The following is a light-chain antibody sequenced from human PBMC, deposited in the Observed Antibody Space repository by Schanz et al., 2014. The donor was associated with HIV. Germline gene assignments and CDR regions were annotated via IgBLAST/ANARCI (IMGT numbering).Light chain of an antibody. CDR1: SSNIGNNY. J-gene: IGLJ3*02. Sequence: QSVLTQPPSVSAAPGQKVTISCSGSSSNIGNNYVSWYRHLPGTAPRLLIYDNNERPSGIPDRFSGSKSAMSATLGITGLQTGDEADYYCGAWDTSLSARVFGGGTKLTVL. CDR3: GAWDTSLSARV. CDR2: DNN. V-gene: IGLV1-51*01.